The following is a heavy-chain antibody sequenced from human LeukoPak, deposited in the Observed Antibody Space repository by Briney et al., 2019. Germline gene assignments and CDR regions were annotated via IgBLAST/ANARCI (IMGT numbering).Heavy chain of an antibody. CDR3: AELGITMIGGV. CDR1: GFNNAW. Sequence: PGGSLRLSCAASGFNNAWMNWVRQAPGKGLEWVSYISSSGSTIYYADSVKGRFTISRDNAKNSLYLQMNSLRAEDTAVYYCAELGITMIGGVWGKGTTVTISS. J-gene: IGHJ6*04. V-gene: IGHV3-48*03. CDR2: ISSSGSTI. D-gene: IGHD3-10*02.